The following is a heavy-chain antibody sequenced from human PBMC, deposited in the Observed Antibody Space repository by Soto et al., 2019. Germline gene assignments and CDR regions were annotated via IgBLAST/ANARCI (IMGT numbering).Heavy chain of an antibody. CDR3: SRVSCPADPYNWFDT. D-gene: IGHD2-15*01. CDR2: INPNSGGT. Sequence: ASVKVSCKASGYTFTGYYMHWVRQAPGQGLEWMGSINPNSGGTNYAQKFQGRVTMTRDTSISTAYMELSRLRSDDTAVYYCSRVSCPADPYNWFDTWGQGTLVTVSS. J-gene: IGHJ5*02. V-gene: IGHV1-2*02. CDR1: GYTFTGYY.